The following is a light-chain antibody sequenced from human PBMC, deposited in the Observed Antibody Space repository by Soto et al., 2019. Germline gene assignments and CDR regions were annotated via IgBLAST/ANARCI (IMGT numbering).Light chain of an antibody. CDR3: KQRRYSLT. CDR2: YAS. Sequence: EIVLTQSPATLSLSPGERATLSCRASRSIDNSLAWYQHRPGQALRLLIYYASDRATGIPARFSGSGSGTEFTLTIRSLEAEDFAVYYCKQRRYSLTCGGGTKVDIK. J-gene: IGKJ4*01. CDR1: RSIDNS. V-gene: IGKV3-11*01.